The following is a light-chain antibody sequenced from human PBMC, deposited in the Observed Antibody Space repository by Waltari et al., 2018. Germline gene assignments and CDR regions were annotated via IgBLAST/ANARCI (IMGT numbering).Light chain of an antibody. CDR2: VNSDGRH. V-gene: IGLV4-69*01. CDR3: QTWGTGTWV. Sequence: QPVLTQPPSASASLGASVKLTCTLSSGHNNNAIAWHQQQPEKGPRFLMKVNSDGRHSKGDGIPDRFPGSSSGTEWYLIISSLQSEDEADYYCQTWGTGTWVFGGGTRLTVL. J-gene: IGLJ3*02. CDR1: SGHNNNA.